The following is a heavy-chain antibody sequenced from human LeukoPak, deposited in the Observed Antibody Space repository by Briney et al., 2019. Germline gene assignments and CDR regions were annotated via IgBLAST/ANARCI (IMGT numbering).Heavy chain of an antibody. CDR1: GYSISSGYY. CDR2: IYYSGST. CDR3: ARDRELLDFDY. V-gene: IGHV4-61*01. D-gene: IGHD1-26*01. Sequence: SETLSLTXAVSGYSISSGYYWGWIRHPPGKGLEWIGYIYYSGSTNYNPSLKSRVTISVDTSKNQFSLKLSSVTAADTAVYYCARDRELLDFDYWGQGTLVTVSS. J-gene: IGHJ4*02.